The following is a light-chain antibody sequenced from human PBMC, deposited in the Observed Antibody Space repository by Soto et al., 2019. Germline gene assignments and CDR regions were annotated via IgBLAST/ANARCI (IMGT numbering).Light chain of an antibody. CDR1: QSISRW. J-gene: IGKJ5*01. CDR3: QQYDSFSVT. V-gene: IGKV1-5*01. CDR2: DSS. Sequence: EIQMTQSRCTLHASDGARVTITCRASQSISRWLAWYQQKPGRAPKLLIYDSSSLESGVPSRFSGSGSGTEFRLTISTMQPDDFATYYCQQYDSFSVTFCQGTRREV.